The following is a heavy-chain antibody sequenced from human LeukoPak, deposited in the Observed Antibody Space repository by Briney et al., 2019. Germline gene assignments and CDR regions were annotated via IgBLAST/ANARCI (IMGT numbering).Heavy chain of an antibody. Sequence: GASLRLSCAASGFTFSNYWMIWVRQAPGKGLEWVANIKKDRSQTYYEDSVKGRFTISRDNAKNLLYLQMNSLRAEDTAVYYCAGGTGWIFDHWGQGTLVTVSS. D-gene: IGHD6-19*01. CDR1: GFTFSNYW. CDR3: AGGTGWIFDH. CDR2: IKKDRSQT. J-gene: IGHJ4*02. V-gene: IGHV3-7*02.